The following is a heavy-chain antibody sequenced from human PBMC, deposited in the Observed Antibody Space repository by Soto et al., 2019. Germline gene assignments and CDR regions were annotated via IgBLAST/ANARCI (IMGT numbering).Heavy chain of an antibody. J-gene: IGHJ3*02. CDR2: IYYSGST. D-gene: IGHD3-22*01. CDR3: ASVYYYDSSGSSPAFDI. V-gene: IGHV4-39*01. Sequence: SETLSLTCTVSGGSISSSSYYWGWIRQPPGKGLEWIGSIYYSGSTYYNPSLKSRVTISVDTSKNQFSLKLSSVTAADTAVYYCASVYYYDSSGSSPAFDIWGQGTMVTVSS. CDR1: GGSISSSSYY.